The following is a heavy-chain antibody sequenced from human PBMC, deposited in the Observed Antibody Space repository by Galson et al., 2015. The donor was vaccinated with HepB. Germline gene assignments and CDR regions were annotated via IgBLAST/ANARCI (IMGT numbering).Heavy chain of an antibody. V-gene: IGHV1-18*01. J-gene: IGHJ5*02. Sequence: SVKVSCKASGYTFSSYSITWVRQAPGHGLEWMGWINAYSRKTHYARQLQGRVTMTTDTSTSTAYMELRSLRSDDTAVYYCARGALVAVVDATQNNWFDPWGQGTLVTVSS. D-gene: IGHD2-15*01. CDR1: GYTFSSYS. CDR3: ARGALVAVVDATQNNWFDP. CDR2: INAYSRKT.